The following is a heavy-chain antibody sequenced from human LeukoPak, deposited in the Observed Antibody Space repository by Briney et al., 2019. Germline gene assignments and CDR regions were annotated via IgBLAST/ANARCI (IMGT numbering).Heavy chain of an antibody. Sequence: GGSLRPSCPASGFSFSDSYTSWVRQAPGKGLEWVGRSRNKADSYTAQYAASVEGRFTISREESKDSLYLQISSLETEDTAVYYCATSTFYRMPYCSQGSLVTVSS. D-gene: IGHD2/OR15-2a*01. V-gene: IGHV3-72*01. CDR3: ATSTFYRMPY. CDR1: GFSFSDSY. J-gene: IGHJ4*01. CDR2: SRNKADSYTA.